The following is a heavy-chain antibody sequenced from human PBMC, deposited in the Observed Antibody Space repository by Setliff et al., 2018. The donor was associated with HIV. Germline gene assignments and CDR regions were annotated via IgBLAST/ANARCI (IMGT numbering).Heavy chain of an antibody. J-gene: IGHJ4*02. CDR3: ARDRRYYQNHFDY. V-gene: IGHV1-69*05. Sequence: ASVKVSCKTSGDAFNSHAISWVRQAPGKGLEGMGGILGICCTTYYAQKCQGRVTINTDESTKTSYMELSSLRSEDTAVYYCARDRRYYQNHFDYWGQGTLVTVSS. CDR2: ILGICCTT. CDR1: GDAFNSHA. D-gene: IGHD2-21*01.